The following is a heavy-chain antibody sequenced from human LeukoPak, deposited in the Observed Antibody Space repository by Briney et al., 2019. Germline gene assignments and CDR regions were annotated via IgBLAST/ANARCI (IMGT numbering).Heavy chain of an antibody. D-gene: IGHD4-17*01. CDR2: IKQDGSEK. Sequence: PGGSLRLSCAASGFTFSSYWMSWVRQAPGKGLEWVANIKQDGSEKYYVDSVKGRFTISRDNAKNSLYLQMNSLRAEDTAVYYCASDPSTTVTTLKTPYFDYWGQGTLVTVSS. CDR3: ASDPSTTVTTLKTPYFDY. V-gene: IGHV3-7*01. CDR1: GFTFSSYW. J-gene: IGHJ4*02.